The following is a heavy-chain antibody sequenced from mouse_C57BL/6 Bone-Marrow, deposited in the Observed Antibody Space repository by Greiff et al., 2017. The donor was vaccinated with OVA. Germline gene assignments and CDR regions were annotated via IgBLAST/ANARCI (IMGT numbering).Heavy chain of an antibody. D-gene: IGHD1-1*01. V-gene: IGHV14-2*01. J-gene: IGHJ2*01. CDR1: GFNIKDYY. CDR3: ARNSPNTTVGYYFDY. Sequence: EVKLQESGAELVKPGASVKLSCTASGFNIKDYYMHWVKQRTEQGLEWIGRIDPEDGETKYAPKFQGKATITADTSSNTAYLQLSSLTSEDTAVYYGARNSPNTTVGYYFDYWGQGTTLTVSS. CDR2: IDPEDGET.